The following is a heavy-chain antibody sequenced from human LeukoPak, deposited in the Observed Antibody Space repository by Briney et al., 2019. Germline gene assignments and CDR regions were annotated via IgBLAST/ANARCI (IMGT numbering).Heavy chain of an antibody. Sequence: PGGSLRLSCAASGFTFSSYSMNWVRQAPGKGLEWVSSISSSSSYIYYVDSVKGRFTISRDNAKNSLYLQMNSLRAEDTAVYYCARAISSSWSGRDYGMDVWGQGTTVTVSS. D-gene: IGHD6-13*01. CDR2: ISSSSSYI. CDR1: GFTFSSYS. CDR3: ARAISSSWSGRDYGMDV. V-gene: IGHV3-21*01. J-gene: IGHJ6*02.